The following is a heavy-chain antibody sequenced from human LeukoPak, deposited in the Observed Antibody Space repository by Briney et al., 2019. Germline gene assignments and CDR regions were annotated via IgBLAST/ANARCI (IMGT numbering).Heavy chain of an antibody. V-gene: IGHV4-39*01. D-gene: IGHD3-10*01. CDR1: GCSISSSRYY. CDR3: ARGNSENYYNSFPY. J-gene: IGHJ4*02. CDR2: TYYSGGT. Sequence: PSETLSLTCTVYGCSISSSRYYWGWIRQPPGKGLEWMGSTYYSGGTYYNPSRESRVTISVDTSKNQFSLKLRFVTAADTAVYYCARGNSENYYNSFPYWGQGTLVTVSS.